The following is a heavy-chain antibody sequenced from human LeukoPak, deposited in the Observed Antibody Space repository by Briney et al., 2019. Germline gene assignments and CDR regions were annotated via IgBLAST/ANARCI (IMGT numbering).Heavy chain of an antibody. Sequence: GGTLRLSCAASGFIFSHYGMNWVRQAPGKGLEWVSGLTSRSVTYYADSVRGRFTVSRENSKNMVWLQMNSLRAEDTAIYYCARDSDWGRYDDWGQGALVTVSS. D-gene: IGHD3-16*01. CDR3: ARDSDWGRYDD. J-gene: IGHJ1*01. V-gene: IGHV3-23*03. CDR1: GFIFSHYG. CDR2: LTSRSVT.